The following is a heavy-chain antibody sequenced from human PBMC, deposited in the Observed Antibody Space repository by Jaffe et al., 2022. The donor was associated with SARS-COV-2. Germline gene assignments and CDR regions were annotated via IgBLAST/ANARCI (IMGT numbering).Heavy chain of an antibody. V-gene: IGHV4-34*01. CDR2: INHSGST. CDR3: ARGPPYYDILTGFYYYYMDV. Sequence: QVQLQQWGAGLLKPSETLSLTCAVYGGSFSGYYWSWIRQPPGKGLEWIGEINHSGSTNYNPSLKSRVTISVDTSKNQFSLKLSSVTAADTAVYYCARGPPYYDILTGFYYYYMDVWGKGTTVTVSS. D-gene: IGHD3-9*01. J-gene: IGHJ6*03. CDR1: GGSFSGYY.